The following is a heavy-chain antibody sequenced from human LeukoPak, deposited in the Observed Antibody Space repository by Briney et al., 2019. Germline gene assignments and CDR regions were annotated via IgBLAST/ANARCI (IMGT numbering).Heavy chain of an antibody. CDR2: IYSGGST. CDR1: GFTFSSNY. V-gene: IGHV3-66*01. Sequence: GGSLRLSCAASGFTFSSNYMSWVRQAPGKGLEWVAVIYSGGSTYLPDYVNGRFTISSDNSKNTLYLQMNSLRAEDTAVYYCARDDWSSTIPFDYWGKGTLVTVSS. CDR3: ARDDWSSTIPFDY. D-gene: IGHD2-2*01. J-gene: IGHJ4*02.